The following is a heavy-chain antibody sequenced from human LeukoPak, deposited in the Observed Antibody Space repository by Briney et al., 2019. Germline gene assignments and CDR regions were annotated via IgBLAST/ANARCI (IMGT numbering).Heavy chain of an antibody. J-gene: IGHJ4*02. CDR1: GGSISSYY. CDR2: IYYSGST. V-gene: IGHV4-59*12. Sequence: SETLSLTCTVSGGSISSYYWSWIRQPPGKGLEWIGYIYYSGSTNYNPSLKSRVTISVDTSKNQFSLKLSSVTAADTAVYYCAREVGPGIMGRPFDYWGQGTLVTVSS. D-gene: IGHD3-10*01. CDR3: AREVGPGIMGRPFDY.